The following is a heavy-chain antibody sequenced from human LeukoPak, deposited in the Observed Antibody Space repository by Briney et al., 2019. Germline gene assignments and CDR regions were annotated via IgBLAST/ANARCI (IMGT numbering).Heavy chain of an antibody. J-gene: IGHJ4*02. CDR1: GYTLTELS. CDR3: ATDLYQVGAYPGRGGM. V-gene: IGHV1-24*01. CDR2: FDPEDGET. Sequence: ASVKVSCKVSGYTLTELSMHWVRQAPGKGLEWMGGFDPEDGETIYAQKFQGRVTMTEDTSTDTAYMELSSLRSEDTAVYYCATDLYQVGAYPGRGGMWGQGTLVTVSS. D-gene: IGHD1-26*01.